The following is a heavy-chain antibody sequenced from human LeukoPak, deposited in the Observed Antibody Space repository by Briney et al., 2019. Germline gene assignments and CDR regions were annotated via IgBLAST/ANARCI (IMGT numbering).Heavy chain of an antibody. J-gene: IGHJ3*02. Sequence: GGSLRLSCAASGXTFSSYAMNWVRQAPGKGLEWVSVISGSGGSTYYADSVKGRFTMSRDNSKNTLYLQMNSLRAEDTAVYYCAKERGNGVRGAFDIWGQGTMVTVSS. CDR3: AKERGNGVRGAFDI. CDR1: GXTFSSYA. D-gene: IGHD4-17*01. CDR2: ISGSGGST. V-gene: IGHV3-23*01.